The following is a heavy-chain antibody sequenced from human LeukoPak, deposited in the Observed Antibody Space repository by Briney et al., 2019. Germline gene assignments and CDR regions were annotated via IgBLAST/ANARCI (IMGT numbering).Heavy chain of an antibody. CDR3: SKILTGSTYDAFDI. CDR1: GFTFGDYA. D-gene: IGHD3-9*01. CDR2: IRSKAYGGTT. V-gene: IGHV3-49*03. J-gene: IGHJ3*02. Sequence: GGSLRLSCTASGFTFGDYAMSWFRQAPGKGLEWVGFIRSKAYGGTTEYAASVKGRFTISRDDSKSIAYLQMNSLRAEDTAVYYCSKILTGSTYDAFDIWGQGTMVTVSS.